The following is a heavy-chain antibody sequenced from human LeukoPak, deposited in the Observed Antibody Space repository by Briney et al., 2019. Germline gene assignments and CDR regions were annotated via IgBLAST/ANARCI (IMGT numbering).Heavy chain of an antibody. V-gene: IGHV1-69*10. CDR1: GGTFSDYA. CDR3: AGIPVFGVVLHQVPV. Sequence: ASVKVSCKASGGTFSDYAYNWVRQAPGQGLEWMGVFIPILGTANSTQNFQDRVTITADISTNTAYLELTSLRSEDTAVYFCAGIPVFGVVLHQVPVWGKGTTVTVSS. CDR2: FIPILGTA. J-gene: IGHJ6*04. D-gene: IGHD3-3*01.